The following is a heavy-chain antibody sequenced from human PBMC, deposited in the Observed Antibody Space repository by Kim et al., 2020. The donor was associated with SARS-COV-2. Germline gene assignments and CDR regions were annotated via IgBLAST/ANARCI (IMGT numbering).Heavy chain of an antibody. J-gene: IGHJ4*02. CDR3: ARVSGRGTTVTSLDY. Sequence: GGSLRLSCAASGFTFSSYGMHWVRQAPGKGLEWVAVISYDGSNKYYADSVKGRFTISRDNSKNTLYLQMNSLRAEDTAVYYCARVSGRGTTVTSLDYWGQGTLVTVSS. CDR2: ISYDGSNK. V-gene: IGHV3-33*05. D-gene: IGHD4-17*01. CDR1: GFTFSSYG.